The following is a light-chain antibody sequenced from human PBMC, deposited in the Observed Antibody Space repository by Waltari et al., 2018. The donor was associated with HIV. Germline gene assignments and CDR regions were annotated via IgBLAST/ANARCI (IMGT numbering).Light chain of an antibody. Sequence: EIVMTQSPLSLPVTPGEPASISCRASQSLVHSNGYYYLAWYLQKPGQSPQLLIYLGSDRASGVPDRFSGSGSGTDFTLEISRVEPEDVGVYYCMQALQTRSFGGGTKVEIK. CDR1: QSLVHSNGYYY. J-gene: IGKJ4*01. CDR3: MQALQTRS. V-gene: IGKV2-28*01. CDR2: LGS.